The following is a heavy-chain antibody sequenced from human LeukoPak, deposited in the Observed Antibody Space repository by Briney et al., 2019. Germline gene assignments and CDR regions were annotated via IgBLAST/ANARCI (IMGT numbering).Heavy chain of an antibody. J-gene: IGHJ4*02. CDR2: ISYDGSNK. CDR3: ARGYSNILAYYCDY. V-gene: IGHV3-30*04. Sequence: PGGSLRLSCAASGFIFRTYTMHWVRQAPGKGLEWVAFISYDGSNKFYSDSVKGRFTISRDNSNNTLSLQMNSLRAEDTAVYYCARGYSNILAYYCDYWGQGTLVTVSS. D-gene: IGHD4-11*01. CDR1: GFIFRTYT.